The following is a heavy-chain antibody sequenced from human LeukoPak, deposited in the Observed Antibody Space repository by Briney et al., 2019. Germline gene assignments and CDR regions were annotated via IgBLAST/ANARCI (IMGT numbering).Heavy chain of an antibody. V-gene: IGHV4-59*08. CDR3: ARQLRGSYYFDY. Sequence: SETLSLTCTVSGGSISSYYWSWIRQPPGKGLEWIGYIYYSGSTNYNPSLKSRVTISVDTSKNQFSLRLSSVTAADTAVYYCARQLRGSYYFDYWGQGTLVTVSS. CDR2: IYYSGST. J-gene: IGHJ4*02. D-gene: IGHD1-26*01. CDR1: GGSISSYY.